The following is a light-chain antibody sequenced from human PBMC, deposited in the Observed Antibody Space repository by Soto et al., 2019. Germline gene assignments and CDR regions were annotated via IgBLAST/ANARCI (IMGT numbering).Light chain of an antibody. CDR2: ANS. CDR3: QSYDSSLSGYV. Sequence: QSVLTQPPSVSGAPGQRVTISCTGSSSNIGAGYDVHWYQQLPGTAPKLFMYANSNRPSGVPDRFSGSKSGTSASLAITGLQAEDEADYSCQSYDSSLSGYVFGTGTKLTVL. CDR1: SSNIGAGYD. V-gene: IGLV1-40*01. J-gene: IGLJ1*01.